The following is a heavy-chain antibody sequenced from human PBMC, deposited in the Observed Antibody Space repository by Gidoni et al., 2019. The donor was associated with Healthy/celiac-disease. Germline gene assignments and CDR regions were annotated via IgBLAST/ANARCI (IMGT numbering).Heavy chain of an antibody. CDR1: GYTFTSYY. CDR2: INPSGGST. V-gene: IGHV1-46*01. D-gene: IGHD4-17*01. CDR3: ARVLAPFRPARPTDYGNYGMDV. J-gene: IGHJ6*02. Sequence: QVQLVQSGAEVKKPGASVKVSCKASGYTFTSYYMHWVRQAPGQGLEWMGIINPSGGSTSYAQKFQGRVTMTRDTSTSTVYMELSSLRSEDTAVYYCARVLAPFRPARPTDYGNYGMDVWGQGTTVTVSS.